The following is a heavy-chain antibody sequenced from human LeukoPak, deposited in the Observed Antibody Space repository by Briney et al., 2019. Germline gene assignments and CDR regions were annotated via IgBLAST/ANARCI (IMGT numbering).Heavy chain of an antibody. Sequence: GASVKVSCKASGCTFTDSYMHWVGPAPGHGLEWMGWINLYTGGTDYAHKFQGRVTMTSDTFISTAYMSLSRLRSENTGIFYCARGRCMGFLEWLLLDSWGQGTLVTVSS. CDR2: INLYTGGT. V-gene: IGHV1-2*02. J-gene: IGHJ4*02. CDR3: ARGRCMGFLEWLLLDS. D-gene: IGHD3-3*01. CDR1: GCTFTDSY.